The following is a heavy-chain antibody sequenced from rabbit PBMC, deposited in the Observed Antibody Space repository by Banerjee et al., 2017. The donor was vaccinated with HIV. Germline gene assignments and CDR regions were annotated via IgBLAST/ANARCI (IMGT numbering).Heavy chain of an antibody. J-gene: IGHJ4*01. D-gene: IGHD8-1*01. V-gene: IGHV1S45*01. CDR3: ARAPYVDYGSSLNL. CDR1: GFSFSITYY. Sequence: QEQLVESGGGLVQPEGSLPLTCTASGFSFSITYYMCWVRQAPGKGLEWIGCIGTGSGTTYYASWAKGRFTISKTSPTTVTLQMTSLTAADTATYFCARAPYVDYGSSLNLWGPGTLVTV. CDR2: IGTGSGTT.